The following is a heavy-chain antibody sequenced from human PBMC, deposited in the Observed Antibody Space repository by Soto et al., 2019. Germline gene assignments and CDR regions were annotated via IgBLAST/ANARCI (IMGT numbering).Heavy chain of an antibody. CDR2: ISGSGGST. Sequence: GGSLRLSWAASGFTFSSYAMSWVRQAPGKGLEWVSAISGSGGSTYYADSVKGRFTISRDNSKNTLYLQMNSLRAEDTAVYYCAKPRLVVVITTWSYWGQGTLVTVSS. CDR3: AKPRLVVVITTWSY. V-gene: IGHV3-23*01. CDR1: GFTFSSYA. D-gene: IGHD3-22*01. J-gene: IGHJ4*02.